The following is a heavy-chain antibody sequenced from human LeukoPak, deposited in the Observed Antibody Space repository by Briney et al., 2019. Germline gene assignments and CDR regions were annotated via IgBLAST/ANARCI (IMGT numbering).Heavy chain of an antibody. D-gene: IGHD3-10*02. J-gene: IGHJ4*02. CDR2: INQDGSEE. V-gene: IGHV3-7*01. CDR3: ARPSMARRQYNYVRPDY. CDR1: GFTFTTYW. Sequence: TGGSLRLSCVASGFTFTTYWMSWVREAPGKGVEWVANINQDGSEEYYVASVRGRFTISRDNAKKSLYLQMNSLRAEDTAVYYCARPSMARRQYNYVRPDYWGQGILVTVSS.